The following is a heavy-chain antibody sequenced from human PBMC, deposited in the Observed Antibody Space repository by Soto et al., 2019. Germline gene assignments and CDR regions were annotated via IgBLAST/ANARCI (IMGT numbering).Heavy chain of an antibody. CDR3: ATTEPGNYYDSSGDY. CDR1: GFTFSKHW. D-gene: IGHD3-22*01. Sequence: EVQLVASGGGLVQPGGSLRLSCAASGFTFSKHWMTWVRQAPGKGLEWVANIKEDGSETYDVDSVKGRFTISRDNAKNSLYLQMNSLRAEDTAVYYCATTEPGNYYDSSGDYWGQGTLVTVSS. CDR2: IKEDGSET. V-gene: IGHV3-7*03. J-gene: IGHJ4*02.